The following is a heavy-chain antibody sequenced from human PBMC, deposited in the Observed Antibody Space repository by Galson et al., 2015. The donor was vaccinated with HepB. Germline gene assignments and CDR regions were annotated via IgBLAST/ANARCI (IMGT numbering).Heavy chain of an antibody. Sequence: SLRLSCAASGFDFSSHDHGMHWVRQAPDKGLEWLAVISYEGSLRFYADSVKGRFTISRDNSKNTLSLQMNSLRDEDTAIYYCARYTTSYGLDHWGQGTLVTVSS. CDR2: ISYEGSLR. V-gene: IGHV3-30*12. J-gene: IGHJ4*02. D-gene: IGHD4-17*01. CDR1: GFDFSSHDHG. CDR3: ARYTTSYGLDH.